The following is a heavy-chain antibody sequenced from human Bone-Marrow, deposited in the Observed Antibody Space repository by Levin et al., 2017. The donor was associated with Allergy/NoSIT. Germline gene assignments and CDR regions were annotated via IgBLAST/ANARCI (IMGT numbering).Heavy chain of an antibody. V-gene: IGHV4-59*01. CDR1: GGSISSYY. D-gene: IGHD2-15*01. CDR2: IYYSGST. CDR3: ARDRRCSGGSCYPDYAFDI. Sequence: PSETLSLTCTVSGGSISSYYWSWIRQPPGKGLEWIGYIYYSGSTKYNPSLKSRVTISVDTSKNQFSLKLSSVTAADTAVYYCARDRRCSGGSCYPDYAFDIWGQGTMVTVSS. J-gene: IGHJ3*02.